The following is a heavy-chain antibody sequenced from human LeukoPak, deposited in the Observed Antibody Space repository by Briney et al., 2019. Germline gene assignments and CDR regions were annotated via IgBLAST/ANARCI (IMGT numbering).Heavy chain of an antibody. CDR1: GFTFNSYA. CDR3: AKGRCSGGACYGRGFDY. D-gene: IGHD2-15*01. Sequence: GGSLRLSCAVSGFTFNSYAMSWVRQAPGKGLEWVSGISGSGGSTYYADSVKGRFTISRDNSKNTLYPQMNSLRAEDTAVYYCAKGRCSGGACYGRGFDYWGQGALVTVSS. J-gene: IGHJ4*02. V-gene: IGHV3-23*01. CDR2: ISGSGGST.